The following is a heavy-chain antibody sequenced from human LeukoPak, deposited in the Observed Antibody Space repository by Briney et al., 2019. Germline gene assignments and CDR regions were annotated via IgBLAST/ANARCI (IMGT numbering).Heavy chain of an antibody. CDR1: GFTFSSHA. CDR2: ISYDASTK. V-gene: IGHV3-30-3*01. CDR3: ARPGFDFWSGYPLD. J-gene: IGHJ4*02. Sequence: PGGSLRLSCAASGFTFSSHAMHWVRQAPGKGLEWVTFISYDASTKYYADSVKGRFTISRDNAKNSLYLQMNSLRAEDTAVYYCARPGFDFWSGYPLDWGQGTLVTVSS. D-gene: IGHD3-3*01.